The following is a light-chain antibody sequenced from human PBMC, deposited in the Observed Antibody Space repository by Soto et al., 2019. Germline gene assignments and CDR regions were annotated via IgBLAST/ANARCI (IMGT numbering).Light chain of an antibody. V-gene: IGKV1-5*01. J-gene: IGKJ1*01. CDR1: QSISSW. CDR2: DAS. CDR3: QQYNSYWGT. Sequence: DIQMTQSPSILSASVGDRVTITCRASQSISSWLAWYQQKPGKAPKLLIYDASSLESGVPSRFSGSGSGTEFTLTISSLQPDDFATYYCQQYNSYWGTFGQGTKWIS.